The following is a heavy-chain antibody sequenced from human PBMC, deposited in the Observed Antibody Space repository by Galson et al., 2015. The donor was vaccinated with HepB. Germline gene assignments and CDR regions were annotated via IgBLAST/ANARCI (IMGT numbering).Heavy chain of an antibody. J-gene: IGHJ4*02. CDR3: ARSEPRTWHNFDY. Sequence: SLRLSCATSGFTFSRYTMHWVRQAPGRGMGWVAVISQDGSITHHADSVKGRFTISRDNSKNTLYLQMNSLRTEDTAVFYCARSEPRTWHNFDYWGQGTLGTVSS. V-gene: IGHV3-30*04. CDR1: GFTFSRYT. CDR2: ISQDGSIT. D-gene: IGHD1-14*01.